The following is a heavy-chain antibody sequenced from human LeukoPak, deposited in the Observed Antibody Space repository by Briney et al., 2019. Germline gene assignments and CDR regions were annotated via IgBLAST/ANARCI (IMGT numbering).Heavy chain of an antibody. D-gene: IGHD5-24*01. V-gene: IGHV4-59*01. CDR1: GGSISGYY. CDR3: ARAGMTTIEIDY. CDR2: IYYSGST. J-gene: IGHJ4*02. Sequence: SETLSLTCTVSGGSISGYYWSWIRQPPGKGLEWIGYIYYSGSTNYSPSLKSRVTISVDTSKNQFSLKLNSVTAADTAVYYCARAGMTTIEIDYWGQGTLVTVSS.